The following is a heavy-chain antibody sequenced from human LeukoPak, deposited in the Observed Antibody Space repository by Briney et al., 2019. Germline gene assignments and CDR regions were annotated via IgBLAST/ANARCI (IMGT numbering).Heavy chain of an antibody. V-gene: IGHV1-3*03. J-gene: IGHJ5*02. CDR1: GYTFTSYV. CDR2: INAGNGNT. D-gene: IGHD2-15*01. CDR3: ARAGAVVDNWFDP. Sequence: ASVKVSCKASGYTFTSYVIHWVRQAPGQRLEWMGWINAGNGNTKYSQEFQDRVTITRDTSASTVYMELSSLRSGDMAVYYCARAGAVVDNWFDPWGQGTLVTVSS.